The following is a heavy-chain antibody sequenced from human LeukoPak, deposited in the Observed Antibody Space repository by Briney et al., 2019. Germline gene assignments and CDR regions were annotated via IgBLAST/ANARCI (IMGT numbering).Heavy chain of an antibody. J-gene: IGHJ6*02. Sequence: PGGSLRLSCAASGFTFSSYSMNWVRQAPGKGLEWVSYISSSSTIYYADSVKGRFTISRDNAKNSLYLQMNSPRAEDTAVYYCARDQMVPYYYYGMDVWGQGTTVTVSS. V-gene: IGHV3-48*04. CDR1: GFTFSSYS. CDR3: ARDQMVPYYYYGMDV. D-gene: IGHD2-8*01. CDR2: ISSSSTI.